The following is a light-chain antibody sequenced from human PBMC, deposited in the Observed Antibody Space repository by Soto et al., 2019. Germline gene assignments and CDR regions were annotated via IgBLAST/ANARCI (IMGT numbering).Light chain of an antibody. J-gene: IGLJ1*01. CDR3: SSHTRSSTYV. V-gene: IGLV2-14*01. CDR2: EVN. Sequence: QSALTQPASVSGSPGQSITISCTGTSSDVGAYNYVSWYQQHPVKAPKLIIYEVNNRPSGVSNRFSGSKSGNTACLTISGLQAEDEADYYCSSHTRSSTYVFGTGTKVTVL. CDR1: SSDVGAYNY.